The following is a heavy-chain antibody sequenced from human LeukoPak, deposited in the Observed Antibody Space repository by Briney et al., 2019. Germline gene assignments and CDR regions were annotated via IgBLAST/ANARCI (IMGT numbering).Heavy chain of an antibody. V-gene: IGHV1-69*13. D-gene: IGHD5-24*01. CDR3: ARVERGVVLDY. CDR1: GGTFSSYA. CDR2: IIPIFGTA. Sequence: GASVKVSCKASGGTFSSYAISWVRQAPGQGLEWMGGIIPIFGTANYAQKFQGRVTTTADESTSTAYMELSSLRSEDTAVYYCARVERGVVLDYWGQGTLVTVSS. J-gene: IGHJ4*02.